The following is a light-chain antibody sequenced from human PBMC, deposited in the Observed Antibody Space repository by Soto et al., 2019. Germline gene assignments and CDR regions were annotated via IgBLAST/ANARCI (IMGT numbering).Light chain of an antibody. CDR3: QQNYSTPFT. J-gene: IGKJ3*01. Sequence: DIQMTQSPSSLSASVGDRVTITCRTSQSIRSSLNWYQQKPGKAPNLLIYAASRLQSGVPSRFSGSGSGTDFTLTNSSLQPADFATYYCQQNYSTPFTFGPGTKVDIK. CDR2: AAS. CDR1: QSIRSS. V-gene: IGKV1-39*01.